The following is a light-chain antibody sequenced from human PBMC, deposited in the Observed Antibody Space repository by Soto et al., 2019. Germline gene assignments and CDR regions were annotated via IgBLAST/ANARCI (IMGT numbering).Light chain of an antibody. CDR2: DTS. CDR3: QRFNRWPLS. J-gene: IGKJ4*01. Sequence: EIVLTQSPAALSLSPGERFTLSFLASQSVGSTLNWYQQRPGQAPRLLIYDTSIRATGIPARFSGSGSGTEFTLTIASLQSEDFGVYYCQRFNRWPLSFGGGTKVDIK. V-gene: IGKV3-15*01. CDR1: QSVGST.